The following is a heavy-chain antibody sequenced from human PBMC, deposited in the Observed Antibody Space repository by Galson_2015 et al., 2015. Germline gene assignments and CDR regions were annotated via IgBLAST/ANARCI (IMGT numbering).Heavy chain of an antibody. Sequence: QSGAEVKKPGESLKISCKGSGYGFINYWIGWVRQMPGKGLEWMGIIYPGDSDTRYSPSFQGQVTISADKSLSTAYLQWSGLKASDTAMYYCARVVGTSLVAGYFDYWGQGTLVTASS. CDR1: GYGFINYW. D-gene: IGHD1-26*01. V-gene: IGHV5-51*01. CDR2: IYPGDSDT. J-gene: IGHJ4*02. CDR3: ARVVGTSLVAGYFDY.